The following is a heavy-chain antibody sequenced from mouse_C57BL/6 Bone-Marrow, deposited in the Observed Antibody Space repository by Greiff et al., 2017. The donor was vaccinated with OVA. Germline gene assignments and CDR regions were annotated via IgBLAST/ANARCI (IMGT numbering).Heavy chain of an antibody. D-gene: IGHD2-1*01. CDR3: ARDGNYPWYFDV. CDR2: IYPGSGST. CDR1: GYTFTSYW. J-gene: IGHJ1*03. V-gene: IGHV1-55*01. Sequence: QVQLQQPGAELVKPGASVKMSCKASGYTFTSYWITWVKQRPGQGLEWIGDIYPGSGSTNYNEKFKSKATLTVDTSSSTAYMQLSSLTSEDSAVYYCARDGNYPWYFDVWGTGTTVTVSS.